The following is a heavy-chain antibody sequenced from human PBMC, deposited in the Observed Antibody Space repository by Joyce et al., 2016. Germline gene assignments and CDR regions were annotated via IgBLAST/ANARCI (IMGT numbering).Heavy chain of an antibody. D-gene: IGHD2-8*02. CDR2: MFYSGST. Sequence: QLQLQETGPGLVKPSETLSLTCTVSGGSISTANYYWGWIRQPPGRGLEWIGSMFYSGSTYYNPSLKSRVAMAVDTSNNQFSLSLSSVTAADTAVYYCVRYCTGGRLASGRLAAVNDAFDMWGRGTVVTVSS. CDR1: GGSISTANYY. V-gene: IGHV4-39*01. CDR3: VRYCTGGRLASGRLAAVNDAFDM. J-gene: IGHJ3*02.